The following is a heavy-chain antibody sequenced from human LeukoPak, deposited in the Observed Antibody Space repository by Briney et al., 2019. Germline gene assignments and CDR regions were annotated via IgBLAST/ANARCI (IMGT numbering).Heavy chain of an antibody. V-gene: IGHV3-49*04. CDR1: GFTFSSYA. J-gene: IGHJ4*02. CDR2: IRSKAYGGTT. D-gene: IGHD5-24*01. Sequence: GGSLRLSCAASGFTFSSYAMSWVRQAPGKGLEWVGFIRSKAYGGTTEYAASVKGRFTISRDDSKSIAYLQMNSLKTEDTAVYYCTRETSRDGYNFAFDYWGQGTLVTVSS. CDR3: TRETSRDGYNFAFDY.